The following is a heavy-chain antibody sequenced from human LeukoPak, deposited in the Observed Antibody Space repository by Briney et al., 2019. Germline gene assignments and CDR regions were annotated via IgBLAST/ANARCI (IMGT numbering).Heavy chain of an antibody. J-gene: IGHJ5*02. V-gene: IGHV4-59*01. CDR2: IYYSGST. Sequence: SETLSLTCTVSSGSISSYYWSWIRQPPGKGLEWIGYIYYSGSTNYNPSLKSRVTISVDTSKNQFSLKLSSVTAADTAVYYCARDVKQNWFDPWGQGTLVTVSS. CDR3: ARDVKQNWFDP. CDR1: SGSISSYY.